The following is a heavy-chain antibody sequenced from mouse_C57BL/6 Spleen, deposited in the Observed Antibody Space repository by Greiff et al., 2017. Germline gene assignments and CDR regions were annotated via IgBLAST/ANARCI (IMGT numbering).Heavy chain of an antibody. CDR1: GYTFTSYW. D-gene: IGHD3-3*01. CDR3: ARAPRDGGYAMGC. Sequence: VQLQQPGAELVRPGSSVKLSCKASGYTFTSYWMDWVKQRPGQGLEWIGNIYPSDSETHYNQKFKDKATLTVDKSSSTAYMQLSSLTSEDSAVYDCARAPRDGGYAMGCWGQGTSVTVSS. CDR2: IYPSDSET. V-gene: IGHV1-61*01. J-gene: IGHJ4*01.